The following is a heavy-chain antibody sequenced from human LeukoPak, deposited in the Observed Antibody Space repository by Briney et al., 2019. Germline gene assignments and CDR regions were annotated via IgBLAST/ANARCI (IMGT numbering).Heavy chain of an antibody. D-gene: IGHD6-13*01. CDR3: ARYGSAANPYYYYGMDV. J-gene: IGHJ6*02. CDR1: GYSFTSYW. V-gene: IGHV5-51*01. CDR2: IYPGDSDT. Sequence: GESLKISCKGSGYSFTSYWIGWVRQMPGKGLEWMGIIYPGDSDTRYGPSFQGQVTISADKSISTAYLQWSSLKASDTAMYYCARYGSAANPYYYYGMDVWGQGTTVTVSS.